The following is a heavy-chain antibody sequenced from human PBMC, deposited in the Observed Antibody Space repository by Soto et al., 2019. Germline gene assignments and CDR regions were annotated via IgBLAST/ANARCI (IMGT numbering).Heavy chain of an antibody. J-gene: IGHJ4*02. CDR2: IYYTGST. CDR3: ARHSGGYNGFDFSY. D-gene: IGHD5-12*01. Sequence: PSETLSLTCTVSGGSISSYFWSWILQPPGKGLEWIGYIYYTGSTNYNPSLKSRVTISVDTSKNQFSLSLTSVTAADTAVYYCARHSGGYNGFDFSYWGQGALVTVSS. V-gene: IGHV4-59*08. CDR1: GGSISSYF.